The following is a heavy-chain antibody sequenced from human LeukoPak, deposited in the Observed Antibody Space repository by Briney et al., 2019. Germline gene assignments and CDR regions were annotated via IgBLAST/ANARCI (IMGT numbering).Heavy chain of an antibody. CDR2: IKQDGSEK. J-gene: IGHJ6*03. Sequence: GESLRLSCAASGFTFSSYWMSWVRQAPGKGLEWVANIKQDGSEKYYVDSVRGRFTISRDNAKNSLYLQMNSLRAEDTAVYYCARVNTYYYDSSGYYYGYYYYYMDVWGKGTTVTVSS. CDR3: ARVNTYYYDSSGYYYGYYYYYMDV. V-gene: IGHV3-7*01. CDR1: GFTFSSYW. D-gene: IGHD3-22*01.